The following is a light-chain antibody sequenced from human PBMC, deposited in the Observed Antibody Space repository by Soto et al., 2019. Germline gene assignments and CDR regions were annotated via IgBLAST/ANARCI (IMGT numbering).Light chain of an antibody. Sequence: QSVLTQPASVSGSPGQSITISCTGTISDVGSHNLVSWYQQYPGKVPKLIIFEASKRPSGVSNRFSGSKSGSTASLTISGLQAEDEADYYCCSNADSRTYVFGTGTKLTVL. CDR1: ISDVGSHNL. CDR3: CSNADSRTYV. J-gene: IGLJ1*01. CDR2: EAS. V-gene: IGLV2-23*01.